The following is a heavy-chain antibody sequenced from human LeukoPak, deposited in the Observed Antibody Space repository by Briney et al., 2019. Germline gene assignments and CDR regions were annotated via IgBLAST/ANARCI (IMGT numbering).Heavy chain of an antibody. CDR1: GFTVSSNY. J-gene: IGHJ4*02. V-gene: IGHV3-53*01. CDR2: IYSGGST. CDR3: ARGGGARYFDY. Sequence: PGGSLRLSCAASGFTVSSNYMSWVRQAPGKGLEWVSVIYSGGSTYYADSVKGRFTISRDNSKNTLYLQMNSLRAGDTAVYYLARGGGARYFDYWGQGTLVTVSS. D-gene: IGHD3-16*01.